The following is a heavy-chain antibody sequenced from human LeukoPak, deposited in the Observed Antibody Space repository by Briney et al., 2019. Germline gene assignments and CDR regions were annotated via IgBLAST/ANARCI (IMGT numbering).Heavy chain of an antibody. CDR1: GFTFSSYW. CDR3: ASLGGSGSLNRFDP. J-gene: IGHJ5*02. CDR2: IKQDGSEK. Sequence: PGGSLRLSCAASGFTFSSYWMSWVRQAPGKGLEWVANIKQDGSEKYYVDSVKGRFTISRDNAKNSLFLQMNSLRAEDTAVYYCASLGGSGSLNRFDPWGQGTRVTVSS. D-gene: IGHD3-10*01. V-gene: IGHV3-7*01.